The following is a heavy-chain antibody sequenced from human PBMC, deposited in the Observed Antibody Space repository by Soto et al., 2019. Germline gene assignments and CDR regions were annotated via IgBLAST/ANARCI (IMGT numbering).Heavy chain of an antibody. CDR2: IIPIFGTA. J-gene: IGHJ6*02. Sequence: SVKVSCKASGGTFSSYAISWVRQAPGLGLEWMGGIIPIFGTANYAQKFQGRVTITADESTSTAYMELSSLRSEDTAVYYCARDSSHIVVVVAARLRYYYYGMDVWGQGTTVTVSS. CDR3: ARDSSHIVVVVAARLRYYYYGMDV. V-gene: IGHV1-69*13. D-gene: IGHD2-15*01. CDR1: GGTFSSYA.